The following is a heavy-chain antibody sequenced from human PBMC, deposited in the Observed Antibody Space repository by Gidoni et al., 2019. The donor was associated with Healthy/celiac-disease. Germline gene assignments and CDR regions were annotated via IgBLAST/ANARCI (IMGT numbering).Heavy chain of an antibody. Sequence: EVQLVESGGGLVKPGGSLRLSCAASGFTFSNAWMSWARPAPGKGLEWVGRIKSKTDGGTTDYAAPVKGRFTITRDDSKNTLYLQMNSLKTEDTAVYYCTTDQFYYDSSGYTQVAFDIWGQGTMVTVSS. D-gene: IGHD3-22*01. CDR2: IKSKTDGGTT. J-gene: IGHJ3*02. V-gene: IGHV3-15*01. CDR3: TTDQFYYDSSGYTQVAFDI. CDR1: GFTFSNAW.